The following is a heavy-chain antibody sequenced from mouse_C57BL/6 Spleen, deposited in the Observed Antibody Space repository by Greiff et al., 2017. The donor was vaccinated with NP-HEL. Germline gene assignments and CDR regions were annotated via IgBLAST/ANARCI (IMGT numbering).Heavy chain of an antibody. J-gene: IGHJ2*01. CDR2: IYPGNSDT. D-gene: IGHD1-1*01. Sequence: EVQLQQSGTVLARPGASVKMSCKTSGYTFTSYWMHWVKQRPGQGLEWIGAIYPGNSDTSYNQKFKGKAKLTAVTSASTAYMELSSLTNEDSAVYYCTTLFITTVVATEYYFDYWGQGTTLTVSS. V-gene: IGHV1-5*01. CDR3: TTLFITTVVATEYYFDY. CDR1: GYTFTSYW.